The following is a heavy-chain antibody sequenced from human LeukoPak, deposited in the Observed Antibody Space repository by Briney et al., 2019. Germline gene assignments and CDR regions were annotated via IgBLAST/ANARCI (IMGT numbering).Heavy chain of an antibody. V-gene: IGHV1-18*01. D-gene: IGHD3-9*01. CDR1: GYTFTSYG. Sequence: ASVKVSCKASGYTFTSYGISWVRQAPGQGLEWMGWISAYNGNTNYAQKLQGRVTMTTDIPTSTAYMELRSLRSDDTAVYYCARVAVDFDLPPLGFPYYFDYWGQGTLVTVSS. CDR3: ARVAVDFDLPPLGFPYYFDY. J-gene: IGHJ4*02. CDR2: ISAYNGNT.